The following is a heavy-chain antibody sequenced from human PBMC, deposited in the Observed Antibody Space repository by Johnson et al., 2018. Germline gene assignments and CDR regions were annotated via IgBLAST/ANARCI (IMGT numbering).Heavy chain of an antibody. CDR1: EFTFSSYW. Sequence: EVQLVEYGGDLVKPGGSQRLSCAASEFTFSSYWMSWVRQAPGKGLEWVAHIRRDGSETYYVDSVKGRFSISRDNAKNTLHLQMNSLRPEDTAVYYSARDKAPYYFDWYFQFWGQGTLVTVSS. D-gene: IGHD3-22*01. V-gene: IGHV3-7*01. CDR3: ARDKAPYYFDWYFQF. CDR2: IRRDGSET. J-gene: IGHJ1*01.